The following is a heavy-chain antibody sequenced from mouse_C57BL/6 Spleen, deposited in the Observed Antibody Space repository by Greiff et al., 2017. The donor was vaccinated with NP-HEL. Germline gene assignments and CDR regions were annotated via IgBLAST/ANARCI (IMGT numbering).Heavy chain of an antibody. CDR3: ARSHATVVAGNYFDY. Sequence: QIQLQQSGAELMKPGASVKLSCKATGYTFTGYWIEWVKQRPGHGLEWIGEILPGSGSTNYNEKFKGKATFTADTSSNTAYMQLSSLTTEDSAIYYCARSHATVVAGNYFDYWGQGTTLTVSS. D-gene: IGHD1-1*01. V-gene: IGHV1-9*01. CDR2: ILPGSGST. J-gene: IGHJ2*01. CDR1: GYTFTGYW.